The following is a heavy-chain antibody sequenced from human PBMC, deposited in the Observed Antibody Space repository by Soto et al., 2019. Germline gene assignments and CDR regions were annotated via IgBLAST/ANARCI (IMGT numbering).Heavy chain of an antibody. V-gene: IGHV3-15*07. CDR2: IKSKTDGGTT. J-gene: IGHJ3*02. CDR1: GFTFSNAW. CDR3: TTDRYYYDSSGYYLKSDAFDI. D-gene: IGHD3-22*01. Sequence: GGSLRLSCAASGFTFSNAWMNWVRQAPGKGLEWVGRIKSKTDGGTTDYAAPVKGRFTISRDDSKNTLYLQMNSLKTEDTAVYYCTTDRYYYDSSGYYLKSDAFDIWGQGTMVTVSS.